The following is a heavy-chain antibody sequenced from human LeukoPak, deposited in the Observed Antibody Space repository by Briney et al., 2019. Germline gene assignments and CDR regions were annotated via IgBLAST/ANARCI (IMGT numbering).Heavy chain of an antibody. J-gene: IGHJ4*02. Sequence: ASVKVSCTLSGYVLSQLSMHWVRQAPGKGLEWMGGFDPEDDERIYVQKFQGRVTMTKDTSTDTAHMELSSLRSEDTAVYYCATELRSGYFDYWGQGTLVTVSS. CDR2: FDPEDDER. D-gene: IGHD3-22*01. CDR1: GYVLSQLS. V-gene: IGHV1-24*01. CDR3: ATELRSGYFDY.